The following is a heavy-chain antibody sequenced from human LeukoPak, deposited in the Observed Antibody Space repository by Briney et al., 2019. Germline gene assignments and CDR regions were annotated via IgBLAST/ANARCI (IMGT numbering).Heavy chain of an antibody. CDR3: ARDLRSAGYYYYYYMDV. CDR1: GGSISSYY. J-gene: IGHJ6*03. CDR2: IYYSGST. Sequence: SETLSLTCTVSGGSISSYYWSWIRQPPGKGLEWIGYIYYSGSTNYSPSLKSRVTISVDTSKNQFSLKLSSVTAADTAVYYCARDLRSAGYYYYYYMDVWGKGTTVTVSS. D-gene: IGHD6-19*01. V-gene: IGHV4-59*01.